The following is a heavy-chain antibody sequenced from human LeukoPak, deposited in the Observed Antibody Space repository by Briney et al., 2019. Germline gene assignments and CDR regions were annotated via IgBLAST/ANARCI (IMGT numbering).Heavy chain of an antibody. V-gene: IGHV4-59*01. D-gene: IGHD2-2*01. CDR2: IYYSGST. CDR3: ARGATSLSYFDS. Sequence: SETLSLTCTVSGGSISTYYWSWIRQPPGKGLKGIGNIYYSGSTNYNPSLKSRVTISVDTSKNQFSLKLSSVTAAGTAVYYCARGATSLSYFDSRGQGTLVTVSS. J-gene: IGHJ4*02. CDR1: GGSISTYY.